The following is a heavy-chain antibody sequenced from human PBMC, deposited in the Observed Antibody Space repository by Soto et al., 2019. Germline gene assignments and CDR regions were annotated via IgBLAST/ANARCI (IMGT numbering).Heavy chain of an antibody. CDR2: IYYSGST. J-gene: IGHJ5*02. D-gene: IGHD3-22*01. CDR3: ARTLYYDSSGYYYVGGYNWFDP. Sequence: SETLSLTCTVSGGSISSYYWSWIRQPPGKGLEWIGYIYYSGSTNYNPSLKSRVTISVDTSKNQFSLKLSSVTAADTAMYYCARTLYYDSSGYYYVGGYNWFDPWGQGTLVTVSS. V-gene: IGHV4-59*01. CDR1: GGSISSYY.